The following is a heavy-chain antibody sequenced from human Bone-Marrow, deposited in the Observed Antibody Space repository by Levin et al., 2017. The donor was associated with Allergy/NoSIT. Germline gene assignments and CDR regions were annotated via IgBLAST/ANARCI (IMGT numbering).Heavy chain of an antibody. V-gene: IGHV3-11*01. D-gene: IGHD3-22*01. Sequence: PGGSLRLSCAASGFTFSDYYMSWIRQAPGKGLEWVSYISSSGSTIYYADSVKGRFTISRDNAKNSLYLQMNSLRAEDTAVYYCASFQPNLKKKKRITMIVVVKPRGVDFDYWGQGTLVTVSS. CDR3: ASFQPNLKKKKRITMIVVVKPRGVDFDY. CDR2: ISSSGSTI. J-gene: IGHJ4*02. CDR1: GFTFSDYY.